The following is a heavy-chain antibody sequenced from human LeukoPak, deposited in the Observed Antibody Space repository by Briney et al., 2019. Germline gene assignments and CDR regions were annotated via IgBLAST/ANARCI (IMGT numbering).Heavy chain of an antibody. V-gene: IGHV4-39*01. D-gene: IGHD3-9*01. CDR1: GGSISSSSYY. J-gene: IGHJ6*03. CDR3: AKFYDILGHMDV. CDR2: IYYSGST. Sequence: NPSETLSLTCTVSGGSISSSSYYWGWIRQPPGKGLEWIGSIYYSGSTYYNPSLKSRVTISVDTSKNQFSLRLSSVTAADTAVYYCAKFYDILGHMDVWGKGTTVIISS.